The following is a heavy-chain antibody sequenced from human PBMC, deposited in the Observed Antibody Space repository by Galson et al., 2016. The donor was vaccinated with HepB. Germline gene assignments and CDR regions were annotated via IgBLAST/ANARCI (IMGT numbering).Heavy chain of an antibody. CDR3: ARQSQKSRTVFDF. J-gene: IGHJ4*02. CDR2: IYSGGST. CDR1: GFTVSNNY. D-gene: IGHD1-1*01. V-gene: IGHV3-66*04. Sequence: SLRLSCAASGFTVSNNYMSWVRQAPGKGLEWVSLIYSGGSTYYADSVKGRFTISRDNAKNSLYLQMDSLRVEDTALYYCARQSQKSRTVFDFWGPGTLVTVSS.